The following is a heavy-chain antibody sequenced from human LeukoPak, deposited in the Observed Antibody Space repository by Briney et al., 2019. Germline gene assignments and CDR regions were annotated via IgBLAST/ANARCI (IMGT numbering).Heavy chain of an antibody. CDR2: ISYDGSNR. D-gene: IGHD3-22*01. J-gene: IGHJ4*02. V-gene: IGHV3-30-3*01. Sequence: RGSLRHSCAASGFTFSTYAMHWVRQAPGEGLEWVAVISYDGSNRYYPDSVKGRFTISRDTSKNTLYLQVNSLRADDTAVYYCAREYDSGGYPFDYWGQGTLVTVSS. CDR1: GFTFSTYA. CDR3: AREYDSGGYPFDY.